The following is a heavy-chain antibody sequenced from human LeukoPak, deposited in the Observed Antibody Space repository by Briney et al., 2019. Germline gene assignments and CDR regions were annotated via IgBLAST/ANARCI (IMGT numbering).Heavy chain of an antibody. CDR3: AMYGSFFDY. Sequence: QPGGSLRLSCAASGFTFSSYEMNWVRQAPGKGLEWVSYISSSGSTIYYADSVRGRFTISRDNAKNSLYLQMNSQRAEDTAVYYCAMYGSFFDYWGQGTLVTVSS. D-gene: IGHD2-8*01. CDR1: GFTFSSYE. CDR2: ISSSGSTI. J-gene: IGHJ4*02. V-gene: IGHV3-48*03.